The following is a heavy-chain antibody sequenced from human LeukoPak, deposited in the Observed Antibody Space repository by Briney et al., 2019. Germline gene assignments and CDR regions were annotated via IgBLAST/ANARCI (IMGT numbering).Heavy chain of an antibody. CDR1: GFTFSSYW. J-gene: IGHJ1*01. CDR2: IKQDGSEK. V-gene: IGHV3-7*01. CDR3: ARSRYCSSTSCKKSRDFQH. Sequence: PGGSLRLSCAASGFTFSSYWMSWVRQAPEKGLEWVANIKQDGSEKYYVDSVKGRFTISRDNAKNSLYLQMNSLRAEDTAVYYCARSRYCSSTSCKKSRDFQHWGQGTLVTVSS. D-gene: IGHD2-2*01.